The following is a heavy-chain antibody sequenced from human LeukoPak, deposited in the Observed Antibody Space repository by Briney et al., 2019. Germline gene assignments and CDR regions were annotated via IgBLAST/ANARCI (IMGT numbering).Heavy chain of an antibody. V-gene: IGHV4-59*01. CDR2: IYYSGST. Sequence: PSETLSLTCTVSGGSISSYYWSWIRQPPGKGLEWIGYIYYSGSTNYNPSLKSRVTISVDTSKNQFSLKLSSVTAADTAVYYCARQGSGDDWGQGTLVTVSS. CDR1: GGSISSYY. J-gene: IGHJ4*02. CDR3: ARQGSGDD. D-gene: IGHD1-26*01.